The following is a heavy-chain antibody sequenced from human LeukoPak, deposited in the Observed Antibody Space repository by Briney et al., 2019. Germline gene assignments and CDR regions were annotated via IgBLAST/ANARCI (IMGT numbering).Heavy chain of an antibody. J-gene: IGHJ4*02. V-gene: IGHV3-30*18. CDR1: GFTFSSCA. Sequence: PGTSLRLSCAASGFTFSSCAMHWVRQAPGKGLEWVAVISYDGNKRYYADSVQGRFTISRDNSKNTLFLQMNSLRAEDTAVYYCAKDFGYDSGTYFESWGQGTLVTVSS. D-gene: IGHD3-10*01. CDR2: ISYDGNKR. CDR3: AKDFGYDSGTYFES.